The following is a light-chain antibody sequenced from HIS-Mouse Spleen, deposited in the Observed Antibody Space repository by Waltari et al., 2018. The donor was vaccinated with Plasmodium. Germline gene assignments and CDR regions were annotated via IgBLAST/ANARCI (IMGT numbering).Light chain of an antibody. V-gene: IGKV1D-13*01. CDR1: QGISSA. CDR2: DAS. CDR3: QQFNNYPSIT. J-gene: IGKJ5*01. Sequence: AIQLTQSPSSLSASVGDRVTITCRASQGISSALAWYQQKPGQAPKLLIYDASSLESGVPSRFSGSGSGTDFTLTISSLQPEDFATYYCQQFNNYPSITFGQGTRLEIK.